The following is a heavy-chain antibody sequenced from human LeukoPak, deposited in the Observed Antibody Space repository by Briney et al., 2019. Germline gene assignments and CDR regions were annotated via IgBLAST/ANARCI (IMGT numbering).Heavy chain of an antibody. CDR3: ARDNAFGQFDP. J-gene: IGHJ5*02. D-gene: IGHD3-10*01. Sequence: PSETLSLTCAVYGGSFSGYYWSWIRQPPGKGLEWIGEINHSGSTNYNPSLKSRVTISVDTSKNQFSLKLSSVTAADTAVYYCARDNAFGQFDPWGQGTLVTVSS. CDR2: INHSGST. CDR1: GGSFSGYY. V-gene: IGHV4-34*01.